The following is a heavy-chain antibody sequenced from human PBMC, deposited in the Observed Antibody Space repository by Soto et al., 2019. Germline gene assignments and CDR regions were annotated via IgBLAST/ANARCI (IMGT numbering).Heavy chain of an antibody. V-gene: IGHV3-64*01. Sequence: EVQLAESGGGMVQPGGSLRLSCVASGFTFSSYEMHWVRQAPGKGLEYVSSISSNGGTTYYGNSVKGRFTISRDNSKNTMYLQMGSSRAEDMAVYYCVRLVSGNYDHWGQGTLVTVSS. J-gene: IGHJ5*02. CDR2: ISSNGGTT. CDR1: GFTFSSYE. CDR3: VRLVSGNYDH. D-gene: IGHD1-7*01.